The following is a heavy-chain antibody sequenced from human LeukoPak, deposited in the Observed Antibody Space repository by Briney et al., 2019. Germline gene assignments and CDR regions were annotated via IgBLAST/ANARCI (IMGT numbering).Heavy chain of an antibody. CDR2: IYYSGST. J-gene: IGHJ3*02. Sequence: PSETLSLTCTVSGGPISSGGYYWSWIRQHPGKGLEWIGYIYYSGSTYYNPSLKSRVTISVDTSKNQFSLKLSSVTAADTAVYYCARHVSGPDAFDIWGQGTMVTVSS. D-gene: IGHD2-8*01. CDR1: GGPISSGGYY. V-gene: IGHV4-31*03. CDR3: ARHVSGPDAFDI.